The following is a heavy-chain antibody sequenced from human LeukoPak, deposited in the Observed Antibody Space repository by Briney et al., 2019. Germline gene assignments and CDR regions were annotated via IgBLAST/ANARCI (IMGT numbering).Heavy chain of an antibody. V-gene: IGHV4-38-2*01. J-gene: IGHJ6*04. Sequence: SEILSLTCAVSGYSISSGYYWGWIRQPPGKGLEWIGSIFHSGSTYYNPSLKRRVNMSVDTSKNQISLKLSSVTAADTAVYYCARASGSYGSGSYYYYGMDVWGKGTTVTVSS. CDR2: IFHSGST. D-gene: IGHD3-10*01. CDR1: GYSISSGYY. CDR3: ARASGSYGSGSYYYYGMDV.